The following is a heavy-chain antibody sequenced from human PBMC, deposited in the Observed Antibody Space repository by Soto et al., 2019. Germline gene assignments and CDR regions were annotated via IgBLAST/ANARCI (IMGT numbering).Heavy chain of an antibody. CDR1: GDSITGGGNY. V-gene: IGHV4-31*03. D-gene: IGHD3-10*01. CDR2: IYDGGST. J-gene: IGHJ4*02. Sequence: QVQLQESGPGLVKPSQTLSLTCTVSGDSITGGGNYWTWIRQHPEKGLEWLAYIYDGGSTYYNPSLRSRLTISADPSKNQFSLKVTSMTDADTAVYYCARGRSRSGRSDYWGQGTLVTVSS. CDR3: ARGRSRSGRSDY.